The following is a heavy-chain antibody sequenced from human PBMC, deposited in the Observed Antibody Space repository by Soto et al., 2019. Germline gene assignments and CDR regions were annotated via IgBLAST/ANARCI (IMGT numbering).Heavy chain of an antibody. V-gene: IGHV3-74*01. CDR2: IHSDGSST. CDR1: GFTFSYYW. J-gene: IGHJ3*02. Sequence: EVQLVESGGGLVQPGESLRLSCVASGFTFSYYWMHWVRQGPGKGLVWVSRIHSDGSSTTYADSVKGRFTISRDNAKNTLYLQMNSLRAEDTAVYYCARGDRGAFDIWGQATVVTVSS. CDR3: ARGDRGAFDI. D-gene: IGHD1-26*01.